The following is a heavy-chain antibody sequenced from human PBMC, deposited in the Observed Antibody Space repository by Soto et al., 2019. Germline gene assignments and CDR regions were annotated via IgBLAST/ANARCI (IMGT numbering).Heavy chain of an antibody. CDR2: ISYDGSNK. D-gene: IGHD2-2*01. Sequence: QVQLVESGGGVVQPGRSLRLSCAASGFTFSSYGMHWVRQAPGKGLEWVAVISYDGSNKYYADSVKGRFTISRDNSKNTLYLQMNSLRAEDTAVYYCAKDEEWSSTSCYAMYNWFDPWGQGTLVTVSS. CDR1: GFTFSSYG. V-gene: IGHV3-30*18. J-gene: IGHJ5*02. CDR3: AKDEEWSSTSCYAMYNWFDP.